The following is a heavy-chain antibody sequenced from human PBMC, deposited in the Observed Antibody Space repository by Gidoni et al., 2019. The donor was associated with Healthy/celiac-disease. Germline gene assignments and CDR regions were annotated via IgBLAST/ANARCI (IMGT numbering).Heavy chain of an antibody. Sequence: EVQLLESGVGLAQPGGSLRLSCAASGFTYSSHAMSWVRQAPGKGLEWVSAISGTGGSTYYADSVKGRFTISRDNSKNTLYLQMNSLRAEDTAVYYCAKDSYYDSSGYLGPFDYWGQGTLVTVSS. D-gene: IGHD3-22*01. J-gene: IGHJ4*02. CDR1: GFTYSSHA. CDR2: ISGTGGST. V-gene: IGHV3-23*01. CDR3: AKDSYYDSSGYLGPFDY.